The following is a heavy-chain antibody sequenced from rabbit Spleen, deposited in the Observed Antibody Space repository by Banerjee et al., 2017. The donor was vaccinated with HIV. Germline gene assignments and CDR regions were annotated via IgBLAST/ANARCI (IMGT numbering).Heavy chain of an antibody. V-gene: IGHV1S45*01. J-gene: IGHJ4*01. CDR1: GFSFSSSYW. CDR2: IYAGSSGST. D-gene: IGHD2-1*01. Sequence: QEQLEESGGDLVKPEGSLTLTCTASGFSFSSSYWICWVRQAPGKGLEWIACIYAGSSGSTYYATWAKGRFTISKTSSTTVTLQMTSLTAADTATYFCARGPSVGRVGNYVPYFNLWGPGTLVTVS. CDR3: ARGPSVGRVGNYVPYFNL.